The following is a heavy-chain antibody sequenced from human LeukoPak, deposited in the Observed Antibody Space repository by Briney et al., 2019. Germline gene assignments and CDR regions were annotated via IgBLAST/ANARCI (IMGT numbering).Heavy chain of an antibody. Sequence: GGSLRLSCAASGFTFSSYAMHWVRQAPGKGLHWVAVISYDGSNKYYADSVKGRFTISRDNSKNTLYPQLNSLRPEDTALYYCARDGYCSSTGCSAYFFDSWGQGTLVTVSS. D-gene: IGHD2-2*03. CDR2: ISYDGSNK. CDR1: GFTFSSYA. J-gene: IGHJ4*02. CDR3: ARDGYCSSTGCSAYFFDS. V-gene: IGHV3-30-3*01.